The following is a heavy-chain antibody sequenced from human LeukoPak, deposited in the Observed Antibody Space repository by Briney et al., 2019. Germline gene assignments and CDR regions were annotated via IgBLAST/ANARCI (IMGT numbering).Heavy chain of an antibody. V-gene: IGHV1-69*05. CDR2: IIPIFGTA. CDR1: GGTFSSYA. CDR3: ARDGYSYDGWFDP. J-gene: IGHJ5*02. D-gene: IGHD5-18*01. Sequence: KISCKASGGTFSSYAISWVRQAPGQGLEWMGRIIPIFGTANYAQKFQGRVTITTDESTSTAYMELSSLRSEDTAVYYCARDGYSYDGWFDPWGQGTLVTVSS.